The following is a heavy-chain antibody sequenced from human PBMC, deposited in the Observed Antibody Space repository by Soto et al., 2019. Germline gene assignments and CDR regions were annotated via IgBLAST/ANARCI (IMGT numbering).Heavy chain of an antibody. Sequence: QVQLVQSGAEVKKPGSSVKVSCKASGGTFSSYAISWGRQAPGQGLEWMGGIIPIFGTANYAQKFQGRVTITADESTSTAYMELSSLRYEDTAVYYCARGPPYCGGDCYGTLFDYWGQGTLVTVSS. CDR3: ARGPPYCGGDCYGTLFDY. CDR1: GGTFSSYA. V-gene: IGHV1-69*12. J-gene: IGHJ4*02. D-gene: IGHD2-21*02. CDR2: IIPIFGTA.